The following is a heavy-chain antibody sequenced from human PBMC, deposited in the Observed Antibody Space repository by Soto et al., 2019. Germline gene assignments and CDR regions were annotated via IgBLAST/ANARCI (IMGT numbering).Heavy chain of an antibody. Sequence: PSDTLSLTCGVSGDTISTGGYSWAWIRQPPGKALEWIGHTYHSGNPYYNPSLKSRVIISVDRSKSQFSLKVSSVTAADTAVYYCARGLITGSHYSGGGYYFDSWGQGTRVTVSS. J-gene: IGHJ4*02. CDR1: GDTISTGGYS. D-gene: IGHD1-26*01. V-gene: IGHV4-30-2*01. CDR3: ARGLITGSHYSGGGYYFDS. CDR2: TYHSGNP.